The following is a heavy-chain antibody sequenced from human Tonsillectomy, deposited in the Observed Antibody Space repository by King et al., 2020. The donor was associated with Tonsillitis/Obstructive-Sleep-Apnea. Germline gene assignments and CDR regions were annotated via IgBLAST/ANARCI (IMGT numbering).Heavy chain of an antibody. CDR1: GYKFTNYT. Sequence: QLVQSGSELKKPGASVKVSCKASGYKFTNYTMNWVRQAPGQGLERMGWINTDTGNPTYAQGFTGRFVFSLDTTVSTAYLQISSLKAEDTAVYYCARVGNPCGVVGVKYYYYYMDVWGRGTTVTVSS. J-gene: IGHJ6*03. CDR3: ARVGNPCGVVGVKYYYYYMDV. CDR2: INTDTGNP. V-gene: IGHV7-4-1*02. D-gene: IGHD2-15*01.